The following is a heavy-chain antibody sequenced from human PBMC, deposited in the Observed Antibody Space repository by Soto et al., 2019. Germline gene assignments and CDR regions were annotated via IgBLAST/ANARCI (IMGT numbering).Heavy chain of an antibody. J-gene: IGHJ4*02. V-gene: IGHV4-59*01. CDR3: ARGGLGYCSGGSCHFDY. Sequence: SETLSLTCTVSGGSISSYYWSWIRQPPGKGLEWIGYIYYSGSTNYNPSLKSRVTISVDTSKNQFSLKLSSVTAADTAVYYCARGGLGYCSGGSCHFDYWGQGTLVTGSS. CDR2: IYYSGST. D-gene: IGHD2-15*01. CDR1: GGSISSYY.